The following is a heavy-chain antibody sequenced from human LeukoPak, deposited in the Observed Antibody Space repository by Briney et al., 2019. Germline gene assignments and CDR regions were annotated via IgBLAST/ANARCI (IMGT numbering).Heavy chain of an antibody. CDR1: GYTFTSYG. J-gene: IGHJ4*02. D-gene: IGHD3-10*01. CDR3: ARDSPDGSGTYYNDSPDY. Sequence: GPSVTVPCKASGYTFTSYGISWVRQAPGQGLEWMGWISAYNGNTNYAQKLQGRVTMTTDTSMSTAYMDLRSLRSDDTAIYYCARDSPDGSGTYYNDSPDYWGQRNLVTVSS. CDR2: ISAYNGNT. V-gene: IGHV1-18*01.